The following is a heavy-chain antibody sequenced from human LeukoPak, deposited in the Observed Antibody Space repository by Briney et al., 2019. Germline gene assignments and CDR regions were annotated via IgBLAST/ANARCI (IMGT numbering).Heavy chain of an antibody. Sequence: SETLSLMCSVCGGFISSYYGIGMRRPAGKGLEWIGRIYRSTNYNPCLKSRVTMSVDTSKNQFSLKLSSVTAADTAVYYCARDPSARGYYFDYWGQGTLVTVSS. CDR3: ARDPSARGYYFDY. J-gene: IGHJ4*02. CDR1: GGFISSYY. V-gene: IGHV4-4*07. CDR2: IYRST.